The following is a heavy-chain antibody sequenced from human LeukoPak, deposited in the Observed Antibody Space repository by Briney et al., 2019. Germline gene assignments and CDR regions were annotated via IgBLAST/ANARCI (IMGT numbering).Heavy chain of an antibody. J-gene: IGHJ4*01. D-gene: IGHD3-9*01. Sequence: PSETLSLTYTVSGGSISSYYWSWIRQPPGKGLEWIGYIYYSGSTNYNPSLKSRVTISVDTSKNQFSLKLSSVTAADTAVYYCAGDVLRYFDWSPDYWGQEPWSPSPQ. CDR2: IYYSGST. CDR1: GGSISSYY. CDR3: AGDVLRYFDWSPDY. V-gene: IGHV4-59*12.